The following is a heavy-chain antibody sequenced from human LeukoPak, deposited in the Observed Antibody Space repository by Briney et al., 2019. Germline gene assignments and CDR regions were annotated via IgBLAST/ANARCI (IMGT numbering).Heavy chain of an antibody. Sequence: GASVKASCKASGYTFTNYAMNWVRQAPGQGLEWMGWIHPSTGNPTYAQGFTGRFVFSLDTSVSTTYLQISSLKAEDTAVYYCARAFQSLGGLSLPAYWGQGTLVTVSS. V-gene: IGHV7-4-1*02. CDR2: IHPSTGNP. D-gene: IGHD3-16*02. CDR1: GYTFTNYA. J-gene: IGHJ4*02. CDR3: ARAFQSLGGLSLPAY.